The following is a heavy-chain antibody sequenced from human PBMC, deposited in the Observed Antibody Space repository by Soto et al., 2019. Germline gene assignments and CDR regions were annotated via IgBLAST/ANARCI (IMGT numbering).Heavy chain of an antibody. J-gene: IGHJ6*02. CDR2: IWYAGSNK. V-gene: IGHV3-33*01. CDR1: GFTFSSYG. Sequence: QVQLVESGGGVVQPGRSLRLSCAASGFTFSSYGMHWVRQAPGKGLEWVAVIWYAGSNKYYADSVKGRFTISRDNSKNWLCLQLYILRAEDTAVYYCARGGRVQLWHSSLYYYYYGMDVWGQGTTVAVSS. CDR3: ARGGRVQLWHSSLYYYYYGMDV. D-gene: IGHD5-18*01.